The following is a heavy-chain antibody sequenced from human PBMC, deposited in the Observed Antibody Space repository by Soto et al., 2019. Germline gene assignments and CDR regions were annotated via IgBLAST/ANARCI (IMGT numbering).Heavy chain of an antibody. D-gene: IGHD5-12*01. Sequence: GGSLRLSCAASGFTLSSYGMYWVRQAPGKGLEWVAVISYDGSNKYYGDSVEGRFTISRDKSKNTLFLEMNSLRADDTAVYYCAKGRGPKMATIRGYFDSWGQGTLVTVS. CDR1: GFTLSSYG. V-gene: IGHV3-30*18. J-gene: IGHJ4*02. CDR3: AKGRGPKMATIRGYFDS. CDR2: ISYDGSNK.